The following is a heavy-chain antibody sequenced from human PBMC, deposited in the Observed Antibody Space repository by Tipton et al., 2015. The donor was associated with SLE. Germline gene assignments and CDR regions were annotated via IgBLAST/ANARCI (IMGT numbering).Heavy chain of an antibody. CDR1: GGSISSYY. CDR3: ARVDSSGYYYLDY. Sequence: TLSFTCTVSGGSISSYYWSWIRQPPGKGLEWIGYIYYSGSTNYNPPLKSRVTISVDTSKNQFSLKLSSVTAADTAVYYCARVDSSGYYYLDYWGQGTLVTVSS. V-gene: IGHV4-59*01. CDR2: IYYSGST. J-gene: IGHJ4*02. D-gene: IGHD3-22*01.